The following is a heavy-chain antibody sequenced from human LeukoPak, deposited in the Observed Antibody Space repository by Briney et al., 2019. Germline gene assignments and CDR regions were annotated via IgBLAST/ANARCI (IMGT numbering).Heavy chain of an antibody. D-gene: IGHD3-10*01. CDR2: ISHTGSTM. CDR3: AIPPLSGTGSSRPLAGMDV. CDR1: GFSFSSYS. Sequence: PGGPLRLSCAASGFSFSSYSMNWVRQAPGKGLEWVSYISHTGSTMSYADSVKGRFTISRDNARNSLYLQMNSLRAEDTAVYYCAIPPLSGTGSSRPLAGMDVWGQGTTVTVSS. J-gene: IGHJ6*02. V-gene: IGHV3-48*04.